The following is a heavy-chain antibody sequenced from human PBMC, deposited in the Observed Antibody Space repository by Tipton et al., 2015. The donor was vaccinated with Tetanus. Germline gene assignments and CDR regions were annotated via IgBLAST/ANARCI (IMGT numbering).Heavy chain of an antibody. CDR2: INSDGSST. Sequence: SLRLSCAASGLTFSSYWMHWVRQAPGKGLVWVSRINSDGSSTSYADSVKGRFTISRDNAKNTLYLQMNSLRAEDTAVYYCARAFSPLDSSYAHWCDPWGQGTLVTVSS. V-gene: IGHV3-74*01. CDR3: ARAFSPLDSSYAHWCDP. J-gene: IGHJ5*02. CDR1: GLTFSSYW. D-gene: IGHD6-6*01.